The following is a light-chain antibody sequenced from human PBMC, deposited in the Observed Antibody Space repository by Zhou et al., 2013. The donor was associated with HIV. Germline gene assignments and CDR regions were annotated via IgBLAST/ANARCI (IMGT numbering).Light chain of an antibody. Sequence: EIVMTQSPATLSVSPGERATLSCRASQSVNNFLAWYQHKPGQAPRLLIYDASNRATGIPARFSASGSGTDFTLTISSLEPEDFAVYYCQQRSNWPPLTFGGGTKVEIK. CDR2: DAS. J-gene: IGKJ4*01. CDR1: QSVNNF. V-gene: IGKV3-11*01. CDR3: QQRSNWPPLT.